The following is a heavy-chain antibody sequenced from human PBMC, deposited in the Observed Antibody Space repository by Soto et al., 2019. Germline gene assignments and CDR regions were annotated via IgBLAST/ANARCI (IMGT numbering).Heavy chain of an antibody. CDR1: GFTFDDYA. V-gene: IGHV3-9*01. CDR3: ARDVWSRASGPPDS. D-gene: IGHD3-10*01. Sequence: EVQLAESGGGLVQPGRSLRLSCAASGFTFDDYAMHWVRQAPGKGLEWVTGISWNSDTIGYADSVKGRFTISRDNAKNSLYLQMNSLRAEDTAFYYCARDVWSRASGPPDSWGQGTLVTVSS. CDR2: ISWNSDTI. J-gene: IGHJ4*02.